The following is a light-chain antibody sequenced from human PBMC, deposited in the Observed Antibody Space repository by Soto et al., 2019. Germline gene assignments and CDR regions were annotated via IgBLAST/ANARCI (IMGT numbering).Light chain of an antibody. CDR3: FSYAGSSTYV. Sequence: QSALTQPASVSGSPGQSITISCTGTRSDVGSYNLVSWYQQHPGEAPKLMIYEGSKRPSGVSNRFSGSKSGNTASLTISGLQAEDEADYYCFSYAGSSTYVFGTGIKLTVL. CDR2: EGS. V-gene: IGLV2-23*01. CDR1: RSDVGSYNL. J-gene: IGLJ1*01.